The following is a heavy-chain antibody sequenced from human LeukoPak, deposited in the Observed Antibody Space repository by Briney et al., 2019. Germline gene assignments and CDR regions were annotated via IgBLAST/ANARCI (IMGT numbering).Heavy chain of an antibody. V-gene: IGHV4-59*08. Sequence: PSETLSLTCNVSGDTITSYSLNWIRQPPGKGLEWIGYIYYTGSTNSNPSLKSRLTISLDTSKKHSSLKLSSVTAADTAIYYCASSYFYAGTRYFVYWRGGALVTVSS. CDR3: ASSYFYAGTRYFVY. D-gene: IGHD2/OR15-2a*01. CDR2: IYYTGST. J-gene: IGHJ4*02. CDR1: GDTITSYS.